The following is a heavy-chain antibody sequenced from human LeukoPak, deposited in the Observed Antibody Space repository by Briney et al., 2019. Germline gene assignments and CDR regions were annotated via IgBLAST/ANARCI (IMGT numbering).Heavy chain of an antibody. CDR3: ARDRPVPGFDY. Sequence: GGSLRLSCAASGFTFSSYSMNWVRQAPGKGLEWVSYISSSSSTIYYADSVKGRFTISRDNAKNSLYLQVNSLRDEDTAVYYCARDRPVPGFDYWGQGTLVTVSS. D-gene: IGHD1-14*01. J-gene: IGHJ4*02. CDR1: GFTFSSYS. CDR2: ISSSSSTI. V-gene: IGHV3-48*02.